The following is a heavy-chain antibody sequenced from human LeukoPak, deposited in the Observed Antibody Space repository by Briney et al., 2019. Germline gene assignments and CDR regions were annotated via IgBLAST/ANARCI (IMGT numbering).Heavy chain of an antibody. CDR3: TRQRGSGSYWPYYYYYMDV. V-gene: IGHV3-21*01. J-gene: IGHJ6*03. D-gene: IGHD1-26*01. Sequence: GGSLRLSCAASGFTFSSYSMNWVRQAPGKGLEWVSSISSSSSYIYYADSVKGRFTISRDNAKNSLYLQMNSLRAEDTAVYYCTRQRGSGSYWPYYYYYMDVWGKGTTVTVSS. CDR2: ISSSSSYI. CDR1: GFTFSSYS.